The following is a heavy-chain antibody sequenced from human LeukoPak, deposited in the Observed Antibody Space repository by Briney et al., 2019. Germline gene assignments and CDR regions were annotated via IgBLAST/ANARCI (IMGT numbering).Heavy chain of an antibody. D-gene: IGHD3-22*01. V-gene: IGHV1-2*02. CDR3: ARKDSRRTYGMDV. CDR1: GYTLTGYY. Sequence: GASVKVSCKASGYTLTGYYMHWVRQAPGQGLEWMGWINPNSGGTNYAQKFQGRVTMTRDTSISTAYMELSRLRSDGTAVYYCARKDSRRTYGMDVWGQGTTVTVSS. CDR2: INPNSGGT. J-gene: IGHJ6*02.